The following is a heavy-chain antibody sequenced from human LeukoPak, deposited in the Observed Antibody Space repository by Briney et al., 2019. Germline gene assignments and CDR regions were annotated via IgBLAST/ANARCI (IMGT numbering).Heavy chain of an antibody. J-gene: IGHJ5*02. CDR1: GFTFSSYA. V-gene: IGHV3-64D*09. Sequence: PGGSLRLSCSASGFTFSSYAMHWVRQAPGKGLEYVSAISSSGGRTYYADSLKGRFTISRDNSKNTLYLRMSSLRPEDTAIYYCVKGRYSNSWYSSDLWGQGTLVTVSS. CDR3: VKGRYSNSWYSSDL. CDR2: ISSSGGRT. D-gene: IGHD6-13*01.